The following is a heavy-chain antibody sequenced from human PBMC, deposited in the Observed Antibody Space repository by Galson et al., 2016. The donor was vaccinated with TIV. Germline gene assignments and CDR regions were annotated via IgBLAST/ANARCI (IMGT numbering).Heavy chain of an antibody. V-gene: IGHV1-3*01. J-gene: IGHJ4*02. CDR3: ARPPYCGGDCFKYDS. CDR1: GYTFTIYP. D-gene: IGHD2-21*01. Sequence: SCKASGYTFTIYPIHWVRQAPGQSLAWMGRINAANGHTKYSQRFQGRVTITRDTSTTTAYMELSSLRSEDTAVYYCARPPYCGGDCFKYDSWGQGTLVTVSS. CDR2: INAANGHT.